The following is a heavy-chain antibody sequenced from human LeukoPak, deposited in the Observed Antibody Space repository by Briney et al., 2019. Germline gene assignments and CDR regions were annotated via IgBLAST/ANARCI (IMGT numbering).Heavy chain of an antibody. CDR2: FTDGGGST. J-gene: IGHJ4*02. D-gene: IGHD4-23*01. Sequence: PGGSLRLSCAASGFTFSTYAISWVRRTPGKGLEWVSVFTDGGGSTYYADSVKGRFTVSRDNSKNTLYLQTNSLKAEDTAVQYCAKDPPILRWSFDYWGQGTLVTVSS. CDR3: AKDPPILRWSFDY. CDR1: GFTFSTYA. V-gene: IGHV3-23*01.